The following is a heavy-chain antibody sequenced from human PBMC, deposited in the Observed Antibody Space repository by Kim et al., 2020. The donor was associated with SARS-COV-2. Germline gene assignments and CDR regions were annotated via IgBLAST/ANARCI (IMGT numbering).Heavy chain of an antibody. V-gene: IGHV3-30*02. Sequence: VKGRFTISRDNSKNTRYLQMNSLRAEDTAVYYCAKDLGSLGYSYNYFDYWGQGTLVTVSS. D-gene: IGHD5-18*01. J-gene: IGHJ4*02. CDR3: AKDLGSLGYSYNYFDY.